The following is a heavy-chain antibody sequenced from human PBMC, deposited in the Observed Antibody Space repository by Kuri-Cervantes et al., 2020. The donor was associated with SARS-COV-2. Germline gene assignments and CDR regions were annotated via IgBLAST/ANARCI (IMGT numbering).Heavy chain of an antibody. CDR2: IWYDGENE. J-gene: IGHJ6*03. CDR1: GFTFSNYV. Sequence: GESLKISCVASGFTFSNYVIHWVRQAPGKGLEWVAVIWYDGENEYYAGSVKGRFTISRDNSKNTVSLHMNSLRAEDTAMYYCARGAAYYYYMDVWGKGTTVTVSS. CDR3: ARGAAYYYYMDV. V-gene: IGHV3-33*08. D-gene: IGHD3-16*01.